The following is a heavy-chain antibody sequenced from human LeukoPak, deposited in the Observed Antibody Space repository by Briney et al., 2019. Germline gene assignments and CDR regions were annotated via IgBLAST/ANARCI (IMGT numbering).Heavy chain of an antibody. CDR2: IIPILGIA. CDR3: AREVRRGWYLYWFDP. CDR1: GGTFSSYA. Sequence: ASVKVSCKASGGTFSSYATSWVRQAPGQGLEWRGRIIPILGIANYAQKFQGRVTITADKSTSTAYMELSSLRSEDTAVYYCAREVRRGWYLYWFDPWGQGTLVTVSS. D-gene: IGHD6-19*01. J-gene: IGHJ5*02. V-gene: IGHV1-69*04.